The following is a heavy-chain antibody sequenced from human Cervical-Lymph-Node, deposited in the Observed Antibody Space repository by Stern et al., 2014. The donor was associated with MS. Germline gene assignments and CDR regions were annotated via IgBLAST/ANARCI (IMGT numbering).Heavy chain of an antibody. Sequence: EVQLVESGGGLVQPGGSLRLSCGASGIIFCDYVMHWVRQAPGKGLEWGAGISWNSGDIAYTDSVKGRFTISRDNAKNSLYLHMNSLRAEDTALYYCAKDLGEVFYYGMDVWGQGTTVTVSS. CDR1: GIIFCDYV. D-gene: IGHD2-21*01. J-gene: IGHJ6*02. CDR2: ISWNSGDI. V-gene: IGHV3-9*01. CDR3: AKDLGEVFYYGMDV.